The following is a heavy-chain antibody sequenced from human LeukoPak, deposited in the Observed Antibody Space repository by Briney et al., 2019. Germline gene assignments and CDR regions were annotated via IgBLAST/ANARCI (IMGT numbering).Heavy chain of an antibody. J-gene: IGHJ6*03. CDR2: INWNGGST. CDR1: GFTFDDYG. Sequence: GGSLRPSCAASGFTFDDYGMSWVRQAPGKGLEWVSGINWNGGSTGYADSVKGRFTISRDNAKNSLYLQMNSLRAEDTAVYCCARDGEPYYYYYYMDVWGKGTTVTVSS. V-gene: IGHV3-20*04. D-gene: IGHD1-26*01. CDR3: ARDGEPYYYYYYMDV.